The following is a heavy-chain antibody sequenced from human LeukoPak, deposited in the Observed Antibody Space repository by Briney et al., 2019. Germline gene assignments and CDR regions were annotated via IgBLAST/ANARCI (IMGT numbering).Heavy chain of an antibody. J-gene: IGHJ4*02. Sequence: GGSLRLSCAASGFTFSSYAMSWVRQAPGKGLEWVSAISGSGGSTYYADSVKGRFTISRDNSKNTLYLQMNSLRAEDTAIYYCAKSPKSYGDYVSSVYWGQGTLVTVSS. CDR3: AKSPKSYGDYVSSVY. CDR1: GFTFSSYA. D-gene: IGHD4-17*01. CDR2: ISGSGGST. V-gene: IGHV3-23*01.